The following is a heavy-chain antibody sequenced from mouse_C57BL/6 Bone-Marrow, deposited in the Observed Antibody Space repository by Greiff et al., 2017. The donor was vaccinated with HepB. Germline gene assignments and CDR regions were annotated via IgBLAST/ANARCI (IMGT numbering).Heavy chain of an antibody. J-gene: IGHJ2*01. CDR3: ARWGGANWEPLFGY. D-gene: IGHD4-1*01. V-gene: IGHV1-55*01. Sequence: QVQLQQPGAELVKPGASVKMSCKASGYTFTSYWITWVKQRPGQGLEWIGDIYPGSGSTNYNEKFKSKATLTVDTSSSTAYMQLSSLTSEDSAVYYCARWGGANWEPLFGYWGQGTTLTVSS. CDR1: GYTFTSYW. CDR2: IYPGSGST.